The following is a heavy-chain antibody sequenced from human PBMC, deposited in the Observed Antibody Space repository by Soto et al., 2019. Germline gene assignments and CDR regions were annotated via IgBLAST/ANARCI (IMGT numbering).Heavy chain of an antibody. CDR2: ISGNGGNT. Sequence: GGSLRLCCSVSGFTFSHHSLYWVRQAPGKGLRYVSTISGNGGNTHYAASVRGRFTISRDNSKNTVFLQMSGLGVADSAVYYCVKVSGYCTGGSCFSYFDYWGQGALVTVSS. V-gene: IGHV3-64D*06. CDR1: GFTFSHHS. CDR3: VKVSGYCTGGSCFSYFDY. J-gene: IGHJ4*02. D-gene: IGHD2-15*01.